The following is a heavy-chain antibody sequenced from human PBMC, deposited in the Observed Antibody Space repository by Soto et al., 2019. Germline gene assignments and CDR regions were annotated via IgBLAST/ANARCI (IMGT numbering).Heavy chain of an antibody. V-gene: IGHV4-34*01. CDR2: INHSGST. CDR1: GGSVSSYY. D-gene: IGHD2-15*01. CDR3: GRGAADIVVVVAAASVWFDS. J-gene: IGHJ5*01. Sequence: SETLSLTCSVSGGSVSSYYWSWIRQPPGKGLEWIGEINHSGSTNYNPSLKSRVTISVDTSKNKFSLMLSSVTAADTAVYYCGRGAADIVVVVAAASVWFDSWGQGTLVTVSS.